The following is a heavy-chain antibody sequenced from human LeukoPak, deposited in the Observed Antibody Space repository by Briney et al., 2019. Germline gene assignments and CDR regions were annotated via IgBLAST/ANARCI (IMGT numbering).Heavy chain of an antibody. CDR2: IYSGGST. Sequence: GSLRLSCAASGFTVSSNYMSWVRQAPGKGLEWVSVIYSGGSTYYADSVKGRFIISRDNSKNTLYLQMNSLRAEDTAVYYCARAYDSSGSYYYYGMDVWGQGTTVTVSS. CDR1: GFTVSSNY. CDR3: ARAYDSSGSYYYYGMDV. D-gene: IGHD3-22*01. J-gene: IGHJ6*02. V-gene: IGHV3-66*02.